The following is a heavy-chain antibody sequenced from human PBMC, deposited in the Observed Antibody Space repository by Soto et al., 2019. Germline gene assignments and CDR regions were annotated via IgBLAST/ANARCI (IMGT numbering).Heavy chain of an antibody. Sequence: QLQLQESGPGLVKPSETLPLNCTVSGASISRSSSYWTWIRQPPGKGLEWIGSISYSGGIYYNPSLKIRLIVSVDTSKNHFSLKLNSVTAADTAVYYCARLGTYDGLDVWGQGTTVTVS. D-gene: IGHD1-1*01. J-gene: IGHJ6*02. V-gene: IGHV4-39*02. CDR2: ISYSGGI. CDR3: ARLGTYDGLDV. CDR1: GASISRSSSY.